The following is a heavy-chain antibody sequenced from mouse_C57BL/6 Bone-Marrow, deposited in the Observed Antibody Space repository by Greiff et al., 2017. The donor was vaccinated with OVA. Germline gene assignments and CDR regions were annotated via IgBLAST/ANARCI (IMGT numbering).Heavy chain of an antibody. CDR1: GFSLSTSGMG. V-gene: IGHV8-12*01. CDR2: IYWDDDK. CDR3: ACGRWSWFAY. Sequence: VMLVESGPGILQSSQTLSLTCSFSGFSLSTSGMGVSWIRQPSGKGLEWLAHIYWDDDKRYNPSLKSRLTISKDTSRNQVFLKITSVDTADTATYYCACGRWSWFAYWGQGTLVTVSA. D-gene: IGHD1-1*02. J-gene: IGHJ3*01.